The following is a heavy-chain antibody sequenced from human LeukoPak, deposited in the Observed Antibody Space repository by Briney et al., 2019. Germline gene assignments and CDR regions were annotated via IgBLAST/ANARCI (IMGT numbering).Heavy chain of an antibody. CDR3: ARGGSRTVADPRVGY. Sequence: SVKVSCKASGGTFSSYAISWVRQAPGQGLEWMGGIIPIFGTANYAQKFQGRVTITADESTSTAYMELSSLRSEDTAVYYCARGGSRTVADPRVGYWGQGTLVTVSS. CDR2: IIPIFGTA. CDR1: GGTFSSYA. J-gene: IGHJ4*02. D-gene: IGHD6-19*01. V-gene: IGHV1-69*13.